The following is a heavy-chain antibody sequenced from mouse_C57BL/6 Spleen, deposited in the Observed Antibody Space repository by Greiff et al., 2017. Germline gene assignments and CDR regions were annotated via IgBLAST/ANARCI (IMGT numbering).Heavy chain of an antibody. J-gene: IGHJ4*01. Sequence: VHLVESGPGLVAPSQSLSITCTASGFSLTSYGVSWVRQPPGKGLEWLGVIWGDGSTNYHSALISRLSISKDNSKSQVFLKLNRLQTDDTATYYCAKQRNYDYGYAMDYWGQGTSVTVSS. CDR1: GFSLTSYG. D-gene: IGHD2-4*01. CDR2: IWGDGST. CDR3: AKQRNYDYGYAMDY. V-gene: IGHV2-3*01.